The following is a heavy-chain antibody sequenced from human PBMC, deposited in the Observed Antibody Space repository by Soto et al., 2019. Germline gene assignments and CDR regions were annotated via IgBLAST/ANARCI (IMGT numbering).Heavy chain of an antibody. CDR1: GGTFSSYA. Sequence: QVQLVQSGAEVKKPGSSVKVSCKASGGTFSSYAISWVRQAPGQGLEWMGGIIPIFGTANYAQKFQGRVTITADKSTSTAYMVLSSLRSEDTAVYYCATSTIFGVVMRNYFDYWGQGTLVTVSS. V-gene: IGHV1-69*06. D-gene: IGHD3-3*01. J-gene: IGHJ4*02. CDR2: IIPIFGTA. CDR3: ATSTIFGVVMRNYFDY.